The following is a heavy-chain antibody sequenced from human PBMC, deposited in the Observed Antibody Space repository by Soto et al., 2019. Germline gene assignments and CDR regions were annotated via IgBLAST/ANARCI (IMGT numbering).Heavy chain of an antibody. Sequence: EVQLLESGGGLIQPGGSLRLSCAASGFTFRTYAMGWVRQAPGKGPEWVSVMSNSGDETYYADSVKGRFTISRDNFQNTLYLQLSSLRAEDTAVYYCAKDAARTSGWYYFDFWGQGTLVTVSS. CDR3: AKDAARTSGWYYFDF. D-gene: IGHD6-19*01. CDR1: GFTFRTYA. V-gene: IGHV3-23*01. J-gene: IGHJ4*02. CDR2: MSNSGDET.